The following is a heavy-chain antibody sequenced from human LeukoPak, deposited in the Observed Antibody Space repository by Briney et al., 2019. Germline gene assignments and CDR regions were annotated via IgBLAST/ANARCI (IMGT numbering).Heavy chain of an antibody. V-gene: IGHV3-30-3*01. J-gene: IGHJ5*02. D-gene: IGHD2-2*03. CDR3: ARGNGYCSSTSCLYNWFDP. Sequence: PGRSLRLSCAASGFTFSSYAMHWVRQAPGKGLEWVAVISYGGSNKYYADSVKGRFTISRDNSKNTLYLQMNSLRAEDTAVYYCARGNGYCSSTSCLYNWFDPWGQGTLVTVSS. CDR1: GFTFSSYA. CDR2: ISYGGSNK.